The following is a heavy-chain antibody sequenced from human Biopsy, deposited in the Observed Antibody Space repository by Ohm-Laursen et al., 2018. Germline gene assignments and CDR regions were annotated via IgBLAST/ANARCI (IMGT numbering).Heavy chain of an antibody. CDR3: AKGYTDYSDSSGFSYYFRY. Sequence: TLSLTYAVSGASISDYYCVWIRQPAGKGLEWIGLIFISGSTTYNPSLRSRVTMSVDTSKNQFTLNLSSVTAADTAMYYCAKGYTDYSDSSGFSYYFRYWGQGTLVTISS. J-gene: IGHJ4*02. V-gene: IGHV4-4*07. CDR2: IFISGST. CDR1: GASISDYY. D-gene: IGHD3-22*01.